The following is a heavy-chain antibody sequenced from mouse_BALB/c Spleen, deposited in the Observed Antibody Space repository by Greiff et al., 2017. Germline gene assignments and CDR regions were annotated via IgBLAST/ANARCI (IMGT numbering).Heavy chain of an antibody. D-gene: IGHD3-1*01. Sequence: VQLQQSGAELVKPGASVKMSCKAFGYTFTTYPIEWVKQNHGKSLEWIGNFHPYNDDTKYNEKFKGKAKLTVEKSSSTVYLELSRLTSDDSAVYYCARGGYGQGFAYWGQGTLVTVSA. J-gene: IGHJ3*01. CDR3: ARGGYGQGFAY. CDR1: GYTFTTYP. V-gene: IGHV1-47*01. CDR2: FHPYNDDT.